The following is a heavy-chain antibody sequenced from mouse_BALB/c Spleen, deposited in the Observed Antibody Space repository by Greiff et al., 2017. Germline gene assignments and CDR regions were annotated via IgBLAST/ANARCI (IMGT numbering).Heavy chain of an antibody. CDR3: ARGGDGYYAMDY. Sequence: QVQLQQSGAELVRPGVSVKISCKGSGYTFTDYAMHWVKQSHAKSLEWIGVISTYYGDASYNQKFKGKATMTVDKSSRTAYMELARLTSEDSAIYDCARGGDGYYAMDYWGQGTSVTVSA. CDR2: ISTYYGDA. CDR1: GYTFTDYA. V-gene: IGHV1S137*01. J-gene: IGHJ4*01. D-gene: IGHD2-3*01.